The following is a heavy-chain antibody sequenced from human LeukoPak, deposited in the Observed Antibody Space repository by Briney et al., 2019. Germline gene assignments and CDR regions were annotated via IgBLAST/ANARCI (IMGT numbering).Heavy chain of an antibody. Sequence: SVRVSCNASGGTFSSYSITWVRRAPGQGLEWMGGIIPIFGTANYAQKFQGRVTLTTDESTSTAYMELSSLRSEDTAVYYCARSDLGYCSSTSCRPPYYYYYYMDVWGKGTTVTVSS. CDR1: GGTFSSYS. D-gene: IGHD2-2*01. CDR3: ARSDLGYCSSTSCRPPYYYYYYMDV. V-gene: IGHV1-69*05. J-gene: IGHJ6*03. CDR2: IIPIFGTA.